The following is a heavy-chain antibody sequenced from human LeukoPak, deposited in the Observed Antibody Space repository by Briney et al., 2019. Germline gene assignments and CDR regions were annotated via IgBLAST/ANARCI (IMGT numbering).Heavy chain of an antibody. Sequence: ASVKVSCKASRYTFTDYYIHRVRQAPGQGLEWMGWIDPKSGGTNYAQKFQGRVTMTRDTSISTAYMEVSSLRSDDTAIYYCAGLSSVAARPGWVDPWGQGTLVTVSS. J-gene: IGHJ5*02. D-gene: IGHD6-6*01. CDR1: RYTFTDYY. CDR2: IDPKSGGT. CDR3: AGLSSVAARPGWVDP. V-gene: IGHV1-2*02.